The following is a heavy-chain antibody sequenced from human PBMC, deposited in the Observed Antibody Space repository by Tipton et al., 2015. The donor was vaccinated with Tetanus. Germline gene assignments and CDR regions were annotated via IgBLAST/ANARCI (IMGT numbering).Heavy chain of an antibody. CDR3: ARDRGDYIYYGMDV. CDR1: GYTFTGYY. J-gene: IGHJ6*02. Sequence: QVQLVQSGAEMKKPGASVKVSCKASGYTFTGYYIYWVRQAPGQGLEWMGWIDPNSGATVNAQKFQGRVTMTRDTSISTAYMELRSLRSDDTAVYYCARDRGDYIYYGMDVWGPGTTVTVS. D-gene: IGHD3-22*01. CDR2: IDPNSGAT. V-gene: IGHV1-2*02.